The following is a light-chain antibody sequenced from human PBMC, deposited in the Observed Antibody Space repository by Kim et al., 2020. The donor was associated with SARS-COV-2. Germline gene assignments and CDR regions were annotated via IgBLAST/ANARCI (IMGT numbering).Light chain of an antibody. CDR1: RSNIGSGYD. CDR3: QSYDSSLSV. Sequence: PRQWIPTSCSGSRSNIGSGYDVHWYQPLPGRAPKLLIYGNRNRPSGVPDRFSGSKSGASASLAITGLQADDEADYYCQSYDSSLSVFGTGTKVTVL. V-gene: IGLV1-40*03. CDR2: GNR. J-gene: IGLJ1*01.